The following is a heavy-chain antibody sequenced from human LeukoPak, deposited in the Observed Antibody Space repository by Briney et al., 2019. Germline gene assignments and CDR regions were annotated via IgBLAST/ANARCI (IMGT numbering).Heavy chain of an antibody. D-gene: IGHD1-20*01. CDR1: GFTFSSYW. J-gene: IGHJ6*03. V-gene: IGHV3-7*01. CDR2: IKEDGSEE. Sequence: GGSLRLSCAASGFTFSSYWMIWVRQAPGKGLEWVANIKEDGSEEYYVDSVKGRFTTSRDNAKNSLYLQMKTVRAEDTALYYCARGVLTGIDYMDVWGKGTTVTVSS. CDR3: ARGVLTGIDYMDV.